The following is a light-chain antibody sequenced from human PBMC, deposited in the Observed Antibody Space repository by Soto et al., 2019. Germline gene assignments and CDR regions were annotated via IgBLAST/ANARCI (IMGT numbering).Light chain of an antibody. V-gene: IGLV1-44*01. CDR2: SNN. CDR3: AAWDDSLNGVV. Sequence: QSVLTQPPSASGTPGQRITISCSGRSSNIGSNTVNWYQQLPGTAPKLLIYSNNHRPSGVPDRFSGSRSGTSASLAISGLQSEDEADYYCAAWDDSLNGVVFGGGTQLTVL. J-gene: IGLJ2*01. CDR1: SSNIGSNT.